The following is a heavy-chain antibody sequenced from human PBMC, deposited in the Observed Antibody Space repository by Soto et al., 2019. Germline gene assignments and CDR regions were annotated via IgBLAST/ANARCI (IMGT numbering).Heavy chain of an antibody. V-gene: IGHV1-69*01. Sequence: QVQLVQSGAEVKKPGSSVKVSCKASGGTFSRNAISWVRQAPGQGLEWMGGIIPLFGKANYAQKFQGRVTITADESTSSAYMELSSLRSKDTAVYYCARDATLYDSSGYYYLYWGQGTLVTVSS. CDR2: IIPLFGKA. J-gene: IGHJ4*02. D-gene: IGHD3-22*01. CDR1: GGTFSRNA. CDR3: ARDATLYDSSGYYYLY.